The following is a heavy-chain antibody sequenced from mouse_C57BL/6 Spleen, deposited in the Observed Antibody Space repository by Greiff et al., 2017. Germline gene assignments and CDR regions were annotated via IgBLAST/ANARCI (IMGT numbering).Heavy chain of an antibody. CDR3: ALITTVSYAMDY. V-gene: IGHV1-72*01. CDR2: IDPNSGGT. CDR1: GYTFTSYW. D-gene: IGHD1-1*01. J-gene: IGHJ4*01. Sequence: QVQLQQPGAALVKPGASVKLSCKASGYTFTSYWMHWVKQRPGRGLEWIGRIDPNSGGTKYNEKVKSKATLTVDKPSSTAYMQLSSLTSEDSAVYYCALITTVSYAMDYWGQGTSVTVSS.